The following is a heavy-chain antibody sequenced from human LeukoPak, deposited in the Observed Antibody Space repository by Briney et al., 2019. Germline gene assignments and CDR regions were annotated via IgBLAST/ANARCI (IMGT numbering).Heavy chain of an antibody. V-gene: IGHV4-34*01. CDR3: VREKSNHWDPHRGFEH. J-gene: IGHJ4*02. Sequence: SETLSLTCAVYGGSFIDYYWSWIRQPPGKGLEWIGEINDGGSTNYNPSLKSRITISADRSKKQFSLKVTSVTAADTAIYFCVREKSNHWDPHRGFEHWGQGTPVTVSS. CDR2: INDGGST. D-gene: IGHD1-14*01. CDR1: GGSFIDYY.